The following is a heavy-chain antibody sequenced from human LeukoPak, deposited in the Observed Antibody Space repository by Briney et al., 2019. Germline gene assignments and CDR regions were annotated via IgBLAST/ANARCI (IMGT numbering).Heavy chain of an antibody. CDR1: GGSISSGSYY. V-gene: IGHV4-31*03. J-gene: IGHJ4*02. CDR3: AVYYYDSSGYYD. D-gene: IGHD3-22*01. Sequence: SETLSLTCTVSGGSISSGSYYWSWIRQHPGKGLEWIGYIYYSGSTYYNPSLKSRVTISVDTSKNQFSLKLSSVTAADTAVYYCAVYYYDSSGYYDWGQGTLVTVSS. CDR2: IYYSGST.